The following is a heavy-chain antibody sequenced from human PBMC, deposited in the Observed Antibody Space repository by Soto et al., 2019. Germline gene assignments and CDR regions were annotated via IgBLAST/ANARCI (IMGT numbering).Heavy chain of an antibody. CDR3: AKDIRGGYSGYDDNAFDI. D-gene: IGHD5-12*01. CDR1: GFTFDDYA. CDR2: ISWNSGSI. V-gene: IGHV3-9*01. J-gene: IGHJ3*02. Sequence: PGGSLRLSCAASGFTFDDYAMHWVRQAPGKGLEWVSGISWNSGSIGYADSVKGRFTISRDNAKNSLYLQMNSLRAEDTALYYCAKDIRGGYSGYDDNAFDIWGQGTMVTVSS.